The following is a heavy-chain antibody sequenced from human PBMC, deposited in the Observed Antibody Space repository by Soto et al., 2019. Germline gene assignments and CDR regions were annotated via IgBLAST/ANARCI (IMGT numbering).Heavy chain of an antibody. Sequence: VKLSCKASGGTFSNYAITWVRHAPGQGLEWLGRIIPIFGSVTFAQKFQGRITLTADESTTTVYMELSSLRSDDTAVYYCAKDGGKDGYFGNWFDPWGQGTQVTVSS. V-gene: IGHV1-69*15. CDR3: AKDGGKDGYFGNWFDP. D-gene: IGHD5-12*01. J-gene: IGHJ5*02. CDR2: IIPIFGSV. CDR1: GGTFSNYA.